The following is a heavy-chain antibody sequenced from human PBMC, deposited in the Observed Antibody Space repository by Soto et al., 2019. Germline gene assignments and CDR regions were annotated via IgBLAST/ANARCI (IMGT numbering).Heavy chain of an antibody. Sequence: GGSLRLSCAASGFTFSNAWVSWVRQAPGKGLEWVGRIKSKTDGGTTDYAAPVKGRFTISRDDSKNTLYLQMNSLKTEDTAVYYCTGSSGYHDAFDIWGQGTMVTVSS. CDR2: IKSKTDGGTT. J-gene: IGHJ3*02. CDR3: TGSSGYHDAFDI. D-gene: IGHD3-22*01. CDR1: GFTFSNAW. V-gene: IGHV3-15*01.